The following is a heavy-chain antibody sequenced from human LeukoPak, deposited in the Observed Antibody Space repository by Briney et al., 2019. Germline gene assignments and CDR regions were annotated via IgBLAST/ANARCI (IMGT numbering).Heavy chain of an antibody. V-gene: IGHV3-23*01. Sequence: PGGSLRLSCAASGFTFSSYAMSWVRQAPGEGLEWVSAISGSGGSTYYADSVKGRSTISRDNSKNTLYLQMNSLRAEDTAVYYCAKDLREPHNWFDPWGQGTLVTVSS. CDR3: AKDLREPHNWFDP. J-gene: IGHJ5*02. CDR1: GFTFSSYA. CDR2: ISGSGGST. D-gene: IGHD1-26*01.